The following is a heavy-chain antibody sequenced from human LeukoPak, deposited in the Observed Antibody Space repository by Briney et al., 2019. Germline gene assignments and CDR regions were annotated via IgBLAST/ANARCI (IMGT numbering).Heavy chain of an antibody. CDR3: AKAGGITMIVVVHTPHAFDI. J-gene: IGHJ3*02. CDR1: GFTFSSYA. CDR2: ISGSGGST. D-gene: IGHD3-22*01. V-gene: IGHV3-23*01. Sequence: PGGSLRLSCAASGFTFSSYAMSWVRQAPGKGLEWVSAISGSGGSTYYAGSVKGRFTISRDNSKNTLYLQMNSLRAEDRAVYYCAKAGGITMIVVVHTPHAFDIWGQGTMVTVSS.